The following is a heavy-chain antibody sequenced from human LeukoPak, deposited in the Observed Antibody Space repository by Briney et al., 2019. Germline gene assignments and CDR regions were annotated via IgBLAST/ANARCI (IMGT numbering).Heavy chain of an antibody. Sequence: GASVKVSCKASGYTFTSYDIKWVRQATGQGLEWMGWMNPNSGNTGNAQKFQGRVTMTSNTSISTAYMELSSLRSEDTAVYYCARGIVRRLWFGELLKGESRNWFDPWGQGTLVTVSS. CDR3: ARGIVRRLWFGELLKGESRNWFDP. J-gene: IGHJ5*02. V-gene: IGHV1-8*01. CDR2: MNPNSGNT. D-gene: IGHD3-10*01. CDR1: GYTFTSYD.